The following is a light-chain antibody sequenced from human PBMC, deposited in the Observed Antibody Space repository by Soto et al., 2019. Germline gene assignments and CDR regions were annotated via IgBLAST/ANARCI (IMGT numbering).Light chain of an antibody. CDR1: QSVSSD. CDR3: LEYSTWPPT. J-gene: IGKJ4*01. CDR2: GTS. V-gene: IGKV3-15*01. Sequence: EIVMTQSPATLSVSPGERATFSCRASQSVSSDLAWYRQKPGQAPRLLIHGTSTRATGIPARFSGSGSGTEFTLTISSLQSEDFAVYYCLEYSTWPPTFGGGTKVEIK.